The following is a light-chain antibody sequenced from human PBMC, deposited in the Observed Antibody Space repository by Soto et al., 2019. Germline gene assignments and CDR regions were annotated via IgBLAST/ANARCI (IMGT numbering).Light chain of an antibody. CDR1: SSDVGSYNL. Sequence: QSVLTQPASVSGSPGQSITISCTGTSSDVGSYNLVSWYQQHPGKAPKLMIYEGSKRPSGVSNRFSGSKSGNTASLTISGLQAEDDADYYCCSYAGSSTFGVFGGGTKVTVL. J-gene: IGLJ3*02. CDR2: EGS. V-gene: IGLV2-23*03. CDR3: CSYAGSSTFGV.